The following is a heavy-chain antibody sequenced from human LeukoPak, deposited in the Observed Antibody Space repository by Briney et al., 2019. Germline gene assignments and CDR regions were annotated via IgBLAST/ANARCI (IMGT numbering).Heavy chain of an antibody. J-gene: IGHJ4*02. CDR1: GGSITSYY. V-gene: IGHV4-59*08. CDR3: ARRTDSTWYFD. Sequence: PSETLSLTCTVSGGSITSYYWSWIRQPPGKGLEWIGYIYYSGNTNYNPSLKSRVTISVDTSKNQFSLMLRSVTAADTAVYYCARRTDSTWYFDWSQGTLVTVSS. D-gene: IGHD6-13*01. CDR2: IYYSGNT.